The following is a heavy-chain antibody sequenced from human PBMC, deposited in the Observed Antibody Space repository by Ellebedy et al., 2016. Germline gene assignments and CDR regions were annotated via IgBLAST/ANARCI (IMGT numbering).Heavy chain of an antibody. CDR1: GGSFDSYA. CDR2: TNPLLGTS. D-gene: IGHD2-8*01. Sequence: SVKVSCKASGGSFDSYAVNWVRQAPGQGLEWMGGTNPLLGTSNYAQKFQGRVTITADNSTGTAYMELSSLRSEDTAVYYCANNGLLFYSYYMDVWGKGTTVTVSS. V-gene: IGHV1-69*10. CDR3: ANNGLLFYSYYMDV. J-gene: IGHJ6*03.